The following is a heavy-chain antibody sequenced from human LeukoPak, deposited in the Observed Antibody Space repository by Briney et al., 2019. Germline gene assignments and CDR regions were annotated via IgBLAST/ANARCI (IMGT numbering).Heavy chain of an antibody. CDR1: GGSFSGYY. V-gene: IGHV4-34*01. CDR2: IYHSGST. J-gene: IGHJ4*02. CDR3: ARGLRGYYDSSGYYYPME. Sequence: PSETLSLTCAVYGGSFSGYYWSWIRQPPGKGLEWIGSIYHSGSTYYNPSLKSRVTISVDTSKNQFSLKLSSVTAADTAVYYCARGLRGYYDSSGYYYPMEWGQGTLVTVSS. D-gene: IGHD3-22*01.